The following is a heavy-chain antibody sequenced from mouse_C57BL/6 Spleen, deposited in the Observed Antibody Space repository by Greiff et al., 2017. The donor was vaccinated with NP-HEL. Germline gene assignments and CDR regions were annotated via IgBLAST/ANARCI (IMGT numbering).Heavy chain of an antibody. D-gene: IGHD4-1*01. V-gene: IGHV1-26*01. CDR3: ARRDWGPNYAMDY. J-gene: IGHJ4*01. Sequence: VQLQQSGPELVKPGASVKISCKASGYTFTDYYMNWVKQSHGKSLEWIGDINPNNGGTSYNQKFKGKATLTVDKSSSTAYMELRSLTSEDSAVYYCARRDWGPNYAMDYWGQGTSVTVSS. CDR1: GYTFTDYY. CDR2: INPNNGGT.